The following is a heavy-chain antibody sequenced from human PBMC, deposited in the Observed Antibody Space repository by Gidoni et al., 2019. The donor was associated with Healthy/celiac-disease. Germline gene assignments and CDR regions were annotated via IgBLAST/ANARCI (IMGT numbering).Heavy chain of an antibody. D-gene: IGHD1-26*01. V-gene: IGHV4-4*07. CDR2: IYTSGST. CDR1: GGSISSSY. J-gene: IGHJ4*02. Sequence: QVQLQESGPGLVKPSAPLSLTCTVDGGSISSSYWSCIRQPAGKGLEWIGRIYTSGSTHYNTSLMSRVTMSVDTSKNQFALKLSSGTAADTAVYYCARDGKGNSGSYHFDYWGQGTLVTVSS. CDR3: ARDGKGNSGSYHFDY.